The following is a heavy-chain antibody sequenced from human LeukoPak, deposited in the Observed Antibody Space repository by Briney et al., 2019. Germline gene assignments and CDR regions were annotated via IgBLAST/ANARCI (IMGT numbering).Heavy chain of an antibody. J-gene: IGHJ4*02. CDR3: ARGLISYYDFWSGYTPYYFDY. CDR2: TNPNSGNT. CDR1: GYIFTSYD. Sequence: ASVKVSCKASGYIFTSYDINWVRQATGQGLEWMGWTNPNSGNTGYAQKFQGRVTMTRNTSISTAYMELSSLRSEDTAVYYCARGLISYYDFWSGYTPYYFDYWGQGTLVTVSS. D-gene: IGHD3-3*01. V-gene: IGHV1-8*01.